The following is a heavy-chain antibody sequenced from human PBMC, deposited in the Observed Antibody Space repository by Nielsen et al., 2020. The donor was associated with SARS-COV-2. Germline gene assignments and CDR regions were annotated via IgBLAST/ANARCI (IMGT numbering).Heavy chain of an antibody. CDR2: TFYRSKWFN. CDR1: GDSVSSDSAA. V-gene: IGHV6-1*01. CDR3: SRSSWNDVRDAFDI. D-gene: IGHD1-1*01. J-gene: IGHJ3*02. Sequence: SQTLSLTCVISGDSVSSDSAAWNWIRQSPSRGLEWLGRTFYRSKWFNDHAISVKSRITISPDTSKNQFSLQLNSVTPEDTAVYYCSRSSWNDVRDAFDIWGQGAPVTVSS.